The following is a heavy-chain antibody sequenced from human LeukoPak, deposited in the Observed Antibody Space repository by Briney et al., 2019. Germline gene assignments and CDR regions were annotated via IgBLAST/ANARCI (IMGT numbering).Heavy chain of an antibody. J-gene: IGHJ5*02. CDR1: GFTFSNAW. V-gene: IGHV3-15*01. D-gene: IGHD2-2*01. Sequence: GGSLRLSCEASGFTFSNAWMSWVRQAPGKGLEWVGRIKSKNGGGTTDYAAPVKGRFTISRDDSKNTLYLQMNSLKTEDTAVYYCTTDTLCSSTTCYPAFGTWGQGTLVTVSS. CDR3: TTDTLCSSTTCYPAFGT. CDR2: IKSKNGGGTT.